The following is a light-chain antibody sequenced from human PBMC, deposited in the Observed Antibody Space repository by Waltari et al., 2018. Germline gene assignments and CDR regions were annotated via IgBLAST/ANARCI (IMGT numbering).Light chain of an antibody. CDR1: HLVASNY. V-gene: IGKV3-20*01. CDR3: LHYGNSPQLT. J-gene: IGKJ4*01. CDR2: HAS. Sequence: ENVLPHSPGTPSLSPRHIAPLSCRASHLVASNYIAWYQQRPGQAPRLLLFHASSRATGIPDRFSGSGSGTGFTLTISSLEPEDFAVYYCLHYGNSPQLTFPGGTRLEIK.